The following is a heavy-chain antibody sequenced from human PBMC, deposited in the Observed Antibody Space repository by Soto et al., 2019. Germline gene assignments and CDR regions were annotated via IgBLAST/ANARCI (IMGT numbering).Heavy chain of an antibody. CDR3: AGGRHYAWTF. V-gene: IGHV4-34*01. Sequence: QLQLQQWGAGLLKPSETLSLTCAAYGESLSTYFWSWLRQPPGKGLEWIGEVNYRGGRSIYNPSLQSRVTIAVSASRDQFSLQLRSVTATDTAVYYFAGGRHYAWTFRGQGNLVTVSS. CDR2: VNYRGGRS. CDR1: GESLSTYF. D-gene: IGHD4-17*01. J-gene: IGHJ4*02.